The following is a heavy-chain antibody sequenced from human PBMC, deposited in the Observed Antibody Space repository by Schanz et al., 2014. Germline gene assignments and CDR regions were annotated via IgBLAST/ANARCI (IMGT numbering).Heavy chain of an antibody. CDR2: IWYDGSNK. CDR3: AKDRSWDYDSSGYFDY. D-gene: IGHD3-22*01. J-gene: IGHJ4*02. V-gene: IGHV3-33*06. Sequence: VQLLESGGGLVQPGGSLRLSCAASGITFSSYAMSWVRQAPGKGLEWVAVIWYDGSNKYYADSVKGRFTISRDNSKNTLFLQMNSLRAEDTAVYYCAKDRSWDYDSSGYFDYWGQGTLVTVSS. CDR1: GITFSSYA.